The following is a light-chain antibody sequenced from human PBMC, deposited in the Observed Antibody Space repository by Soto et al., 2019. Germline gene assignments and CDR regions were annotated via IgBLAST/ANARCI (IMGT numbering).Light chain of an antibody. V-gene: IGLV2-14*01. J-gene: IGLJ1*01. CDR1: SSDVGGYNY. Sequence: QSVLTQPASVSGSPGQSITISCTGTSSDVGGYNYVSWYQQHPGKAPKLMIYDVSNRLSGVSNRFSGSKSGNTASLTISGLQAEDEADYYCSSYTSSSTFYVFGTGTKVTVL. CDR3: SSYTSSSTFYV. CDR2: DVS.